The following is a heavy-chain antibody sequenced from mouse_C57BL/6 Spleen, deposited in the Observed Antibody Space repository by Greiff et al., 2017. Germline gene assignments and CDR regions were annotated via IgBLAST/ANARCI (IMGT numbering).Heavy chain of an antibody. J-gene: IGHJ4*01. CDR3: ARLGDYDGKDYAMDY. Sequence: EVMLVESGGGLVKPGGSLKLSCAASGFTFSDYGMHWVRQAPEKGLEWVAYISSGSSTIYYADTVKGRFTISRDNAKNTLFLQMTSLRSEDTAMYYCARLGDYDGKDYAMDYWGQGTSVTVSS. CDR2: ISSGSSTI. V-gene: IGHV5-17*01. D-gene: IGHD2-4*01. CDR1: GFTFSDYG.